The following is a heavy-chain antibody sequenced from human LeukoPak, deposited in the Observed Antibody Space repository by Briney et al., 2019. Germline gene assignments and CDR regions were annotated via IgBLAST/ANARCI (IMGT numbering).Heavy chain of an antibody. CDR2: MCTGGSS. Sequence: SETLSLTCTVSGGSISSYYWSWIRQPPGKGLEWIGCMCTGGSSSYNPSLKSRVTISADTSKNQFSLRLTSVTAADMAVYYCAQTGRPNSSGWYRWFDPWGQGTLVIVSS. CDR1: GGSISSYY. CDR3: AQTGRPNSSGWYRWFDP. V-gene: IGHV4-4*09. J-gene: IGHJ5*02. D-gene: IGHD6-19*01.